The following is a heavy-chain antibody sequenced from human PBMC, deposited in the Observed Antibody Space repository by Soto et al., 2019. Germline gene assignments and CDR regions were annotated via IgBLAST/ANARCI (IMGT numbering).Heavy chain of an antibody. Sequence: PSETLSLTCTVSGGSISSGGYYWSWIRQHPGKGLEWIGYIYYSGSTYYNPSLKSRVTISVDTSKNQFSLKLSSVTAADTAVYYCARSYGDRDAFDIWGQGTMVTVSS. V-gene: IGHV4-31*03. CDR2: IYYSGST. D-gene: IGHD4-17*01. CDR1: GGSISSGGYY. CDR3: ARSYGDRDAFDI. J-gene: IGHJ3*02.